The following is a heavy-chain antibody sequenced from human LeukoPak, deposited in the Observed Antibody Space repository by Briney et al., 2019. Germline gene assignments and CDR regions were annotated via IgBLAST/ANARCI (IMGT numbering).Heavy chain of an antibody. CDR3: ARDAGSGWYIYYYYYMDV. V-gene: IGHV1-2*02. CDR1: GYTFTSYD. CDR2: INPNSGGT. Sequence: ASVKVSCKASGYTFTSYDINWVRQAPGQGLEWMGWINPNSGGTNYAQKFQGRVTMTRDTSISTAYMELSRLRSDDTAVYYCARDAGSGWYIYYYYYMDVWGKGTTVTISS. D-gene: IGHD6-19*01. J-gene: IGHJ6*03.